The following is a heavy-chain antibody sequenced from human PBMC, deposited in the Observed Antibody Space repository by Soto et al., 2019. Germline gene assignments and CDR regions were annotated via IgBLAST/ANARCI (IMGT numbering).Heavy chain of an antibody. Sequence: LRLSCAASGFTFSKYSVNWVRQAPGKGLEWVSSISSRSTYIFYADSVKGRFTISRDNAKNSLYLQMNSLRAEDTGVYYCARPRLPAAGDYYYYYGMDVWGQGTTVTVSS. CDR3: ARPRLPAAGDYYYYYGMDV. D-gene: IGHD6-13*01. J-gene: IGHJ6*02. CDR1: GFTFSKYS. V-gene: IGHV3-21*01. CDR2: ISSRSTYI.